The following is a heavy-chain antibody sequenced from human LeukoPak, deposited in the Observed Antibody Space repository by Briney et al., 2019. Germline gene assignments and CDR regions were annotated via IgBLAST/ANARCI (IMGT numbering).Heavy chain of an antibody. CDR1: GGSFSGYY. J-gene: IGHJ3*02. V-gene: IGHV4-34*01. D-gene: IGHD6-19*01. CDR2: INHSGST. Sequence: KASETLSLTCAVYGGSFSGYYWSWIRQPPGKGLEWIGEINHSGSTNYNPSLKSRVTISVDTSKNQFSLKLSSVTAADTAVYYCAKYHSSDDAFDIWGQGTMVTVSS. CDR3: AKYHSSDDAFDI.